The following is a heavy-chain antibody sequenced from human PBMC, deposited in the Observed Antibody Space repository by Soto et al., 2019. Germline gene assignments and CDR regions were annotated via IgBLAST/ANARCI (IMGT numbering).Heavy chain of an antibody. D-gene: IGHD2-21*01. CDR3: ARGGDAF. CDR2: IKQDGSEE. V-gene: IGHV3-7*01. CDR1: GFTLCSYW. J-gene: IGHJ1*01. Sequence: DVQLVESGGGLVQPGESLRLSCAASGFTLCSYWMSWVRQAPGKGLEWVANIKQDGSEEYYVDSVKGRFTIFRDNAKNSLYLQMHSLRAEDTAVYYCARGGDAFGGQGTLVTVSS.